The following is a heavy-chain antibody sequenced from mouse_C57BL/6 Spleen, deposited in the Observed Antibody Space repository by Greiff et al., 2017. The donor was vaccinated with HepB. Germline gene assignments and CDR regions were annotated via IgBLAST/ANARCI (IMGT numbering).Heavy chain of an antibody. D-gene: IGHD1-1*01. CDR3: ARYTPQDYSYYYAMDY. V-gene: IGHV7-3*01. CDR2: IRNKANGYTT. J-gene: IGHJ4*01. CDR1: GFTFTDYY. Sequence: EVHLVESGGGLVQPGGSLSLSCAASGFTFTDYYMSWVRQPPGKALEWLGFIRNKANGYTTEYSASVKGRFTISRDNSQSILYLQMNALRAEDSATYYCARYTPQDYSYYYAMDYWGQGTSVTVSS.